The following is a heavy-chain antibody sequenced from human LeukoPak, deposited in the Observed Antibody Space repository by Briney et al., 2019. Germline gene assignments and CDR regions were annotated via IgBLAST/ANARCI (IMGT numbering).Heavy chain of an antibody. Sequence: GESLKISCKGSGYGFSSYWIGWVRQMPGKGLEYMGIICPGDSDTRYSQSFQGQVTISADKSISTAYLQWNSLKASDTAMYYCARRGSGWTIDYWGQGTLVTVYS. D-gene: IGHD6-19*01. CDR2: ICPGDSDT. CDR3: ARRGSGWTIDY. V-gene: IGHV5-51*01. CDR1: GYGFSSYW. J-gene: IGHJ4*02.